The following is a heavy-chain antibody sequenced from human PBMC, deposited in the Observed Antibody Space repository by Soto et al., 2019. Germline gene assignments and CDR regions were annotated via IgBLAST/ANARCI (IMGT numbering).Heavy chain of an antibody. V-gene: IGHV1-69*12. CDR1: GGTFSSYA. D-gene: IGHD1-20*01. CDR2: IIPIFGTA. J-gene: IGHJ6*02. CDR3: ARSITGTVSYYDGMDV. Sequence: QVQLVQSGAEVKKPGSSVKVSCKASGGTFSSYAISWVRQAPGQGLEWMGGIIPIFGTANSAQKFQSRVTLTADESTSTDYLELSSLRSEDTVVYYCARSITGTVSYYDGMDVWGQGTTVTVSS.